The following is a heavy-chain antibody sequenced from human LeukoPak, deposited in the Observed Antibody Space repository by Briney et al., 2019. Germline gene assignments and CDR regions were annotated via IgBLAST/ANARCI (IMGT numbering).Heavy chain of an antibody. CDR2: IWYDGSNK. CDR3: ARDHSSGWYSDYFDY. CDR1: GFTFSSYG. V-gene: IGHV3-33*01. Sequence: GRSLILSCAASGFTFSSYGMHWVRQAPGKGLEWVAVIWYDGSNKYYADSVKGRFTISRDNSKNTLYLQMNSLRAEDTAVYYCARDHSSGWYSDYFDYWGQGTLVTVSS. D-gene: IGHD6-19*01. J-gene: IGHJ4*02.